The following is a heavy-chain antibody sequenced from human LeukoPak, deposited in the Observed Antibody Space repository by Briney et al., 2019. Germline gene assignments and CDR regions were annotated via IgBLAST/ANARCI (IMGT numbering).Heavy chain of an antibody. CDR1: GFTFTSSA. CDR3: AAFYYDSSGYYYPFDY. CDR2: IVVGSGNT. Sequence: SEKVSCKASGFTFTSSAVQWVRQARGQRLEWIGWIVVGSGNTNYAQKFQERVTITRDMSTSTAYMELSSLRSEDTAVYYCAAFYYDSSGYYYPFDYWGQGTLVTVSS. V-gene: IGHV1-58*01. D-gene: IGHD3-22*01. J-gene: IGHJ4*02.